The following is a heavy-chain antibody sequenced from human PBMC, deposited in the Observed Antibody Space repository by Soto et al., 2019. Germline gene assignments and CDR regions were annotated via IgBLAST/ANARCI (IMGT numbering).Heavy chain of an antibody. J-gene: IGHJ4*02. Sequence: RRLSCAASGFTFSSYAMHWVRQAPGKGLEWVAVISYDGSNKYYADSVKGRFTISRDNSKNTLYLQMNSLRAEDTAVYYCARAGHTSLKCFYFDYWGQGTLVTVSS. D-gene: IGHD3-16*01. CDR1: GFTFSSYA. CDR2: ISYDGSNK. V-gene: IGHV3-30-3*01. CDR3: ARAGHTSLKCFYFDY.